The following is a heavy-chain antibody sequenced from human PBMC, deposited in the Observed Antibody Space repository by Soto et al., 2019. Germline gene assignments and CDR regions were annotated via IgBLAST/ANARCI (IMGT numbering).Heavy chain of an antibody. Sequence: EVHLVESGGGLMQPGGSLRLSCAASGFIVSTYYMDWVRQAPGKGLEWVSVIFSSGGTYYADSVQGRFTISRDISKNTVYLQMDRLRAEDTAVYYCVTDSPTYSNGWTLFDYWGQGTLVTVSS. J-gene: IGHJ4*02. V-gene: IGHV3-53*01. D-gene: IGHD3-22*01. CDR2: IFSSGGT. CDR1: GFIVSTYY. CDR3: VTDSPTYSNGWTLFDY.